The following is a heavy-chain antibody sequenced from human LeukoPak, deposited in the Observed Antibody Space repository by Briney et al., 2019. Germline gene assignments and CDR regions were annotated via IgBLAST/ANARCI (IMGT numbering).Heavy chain of an antibody. V-gene: IGHV3-30-3*01. D-gene: IGHD3-10*01. Sequence: GGSLRLSCTASGFTFSLYPMHWVRQAPGKGLEWVAMISSDGNDKNYADSVKGRFTISRERYRNILYLQMNSLSAEDTAVYYCARDNQRGESAFDYWGQGALVTVSS. CDR3: ARDNQRGESAFDY. CDR1: GFTFSLYP. CDR2: ISSDGNDK. J-gene: IGHJ4*02.